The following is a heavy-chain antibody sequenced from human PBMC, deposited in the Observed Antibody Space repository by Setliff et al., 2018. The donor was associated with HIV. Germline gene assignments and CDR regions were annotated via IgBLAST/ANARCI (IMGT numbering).Heavy chain of an antibody. CDR2: VYYSGDT. V-gene: IGHV4-39*07. Sequence: SETLSLTCTVSGGSVSDTSYYWGWIRQPPGKGLEWLANVYYSGDTNYNPSLKSRVTLSADTSKNQLSLSLTSVTAADTAVYYCARVRLTMIMMVDYFDQWGQGTLVTVSS. J-gene: IGHJ4*02. CDR1: GGSVSDTSYY. D-gene: IGHD3-22*01. CDR3: ARVRLTMIMMVDYFDQ.